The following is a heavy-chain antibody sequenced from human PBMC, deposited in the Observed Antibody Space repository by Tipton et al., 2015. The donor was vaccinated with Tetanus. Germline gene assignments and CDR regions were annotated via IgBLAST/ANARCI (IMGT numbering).Heavy chain of an antibody. D-gene: IGHD4-11*01. CDR2: IKSKTDGGST. J-gene: IGHJ4*02. Sequence: SLRLSCGAPEFTLSDAWMSWVRQAPGKGLQWVGRIKSKTDGGSTDYAAHVKGRFTISRDDSQNTLYLEMNSLKSEDSGLYYCTLDGGIEGATVPEFWGQGTLVTVSS. CDR3: TLDGGIEGATVPEF. CDR1: EFTLSDAW. V-gene: IGHV3-15*01.